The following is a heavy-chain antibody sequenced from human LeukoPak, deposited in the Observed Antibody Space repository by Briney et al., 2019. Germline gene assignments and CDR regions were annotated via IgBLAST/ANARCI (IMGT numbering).Heavy chain of an antibody. J-gene: IGHJ3*01. Sequence: QGLEWISIISGSGGSAYYADSVKGRFIISRDNFKNTVNLEMSSLRAEDTAVYYCVPEGFDVWGQGTMVTVSS. CDR3: VPEGFDV. CDR2: ISGSGGSA. V-gene: IGHV3-23*01.